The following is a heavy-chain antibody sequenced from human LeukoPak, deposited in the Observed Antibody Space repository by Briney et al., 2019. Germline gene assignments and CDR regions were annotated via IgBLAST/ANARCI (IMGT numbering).Heavy chain of an antibody. D-gene: IGHD3-10*01. CDR1: GYTFTSYG. CDR3: ARAAEYYYGSGSYYNS. J-gene: IGHJ5*02. Sequence: ASVKVSCKASGYTFTSYGISWVRQAPGQGLEWMGWISAYNGNTNYAQKLQGRVTMTTDTSTSTAYMELRSLRSDDTAVYYCARAAEYYYGSGSYYNSWGQGTLVTVSS. V-gene: IGHV1-18*01. CDR2: ISAYNGNT.